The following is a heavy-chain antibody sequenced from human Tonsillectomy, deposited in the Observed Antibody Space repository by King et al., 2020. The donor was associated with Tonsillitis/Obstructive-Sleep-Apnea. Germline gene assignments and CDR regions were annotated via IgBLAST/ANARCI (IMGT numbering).Heavy chain of an antibody. D-gene: IGHD2-2*01. V-gene: IGHV3-11*06. CDR3: ARGLADFVVIPAATFFDY. Sequence: VQLVESGGGLVKPGGSLRLSCAASGFTFSDYYMSWIRQAPGKGLEWVSYISSSSSYTNYADSVKGRFTISRDNAKNSLFLQMNSLRAEDTAVYYCARGLADFVVIPAATFFDYWGQGTLVTVSS. J-gene: IGHJ4*02. CDR1: GFTFSDYY. CDR2: ISSSSSYT.